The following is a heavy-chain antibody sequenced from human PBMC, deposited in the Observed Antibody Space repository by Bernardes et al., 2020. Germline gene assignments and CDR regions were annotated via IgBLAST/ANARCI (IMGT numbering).Heavy chain of an antibody. CDR3: ARDRLPRSRTSCNYGWFDP. CDR2: ITACNGNT. CDR1: GNTFTSYG. V-gene: IGHV1-18*01. J-gene: IGHJ5*02. D-gene: IGHD2-2*01. Sequence: AQVEVGCEASGNTFTSYGISWVRQEPGQGLEWMGWITACNGNTKYAQKLQGRFTMTTDTSTSTAYMELRSLRSNDTAVYYCARDRLPRSRTSCNYGWFDPWGQGTLVTVSS.